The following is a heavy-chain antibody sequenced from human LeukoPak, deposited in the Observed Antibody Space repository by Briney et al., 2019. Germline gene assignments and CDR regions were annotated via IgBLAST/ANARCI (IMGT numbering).Heavy chain of an antibody. D-gene: IGHD3-16*01. CDR3: ATEVMGSSTLDIQH. V-gene: IGHV4-4*07. Sequence: QPSETLSLTCSVSGGTISSYYWSWLQQSAGKGLEWMGRIFPSGKTNYNPSLKSRATMSVDTSKNQLSLKLSSVTAADTAVYYCATEVMGSSTLDIQHWGQGTLVSVSS. CDR1: GGTISSYY. J-gene: IGHJ1*01. CDR2: IFPSGKT.